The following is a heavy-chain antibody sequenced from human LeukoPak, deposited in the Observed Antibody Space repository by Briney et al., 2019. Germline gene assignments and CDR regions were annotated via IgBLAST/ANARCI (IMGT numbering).Heavy chain of an antibody. J-gene: IGHJ4*02. CDR1: GGTFSSYA. CDR2: IIPILGIA. D-gene: IGHD6-13*01. CDR3: AREVIGGIAAAGFDY. Sequence: SVKVSCKASGGTFSSYAISWVRQAPGQGLECMGRIIPILGIANYAQKFQGRVTITADKSTSTAYMELSSLRSEDTAVYYCAREVIGGIAAAGFDYWGQGTLVTVSS. V-gene: IGHV1-69*04.